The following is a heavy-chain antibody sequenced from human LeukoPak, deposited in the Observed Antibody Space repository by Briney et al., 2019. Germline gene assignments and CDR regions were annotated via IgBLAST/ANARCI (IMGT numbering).Heavy chain of an antibody. V-gene: IGHV3-23*01. D-gene: IGHD6-6*01. Sequence: GGSLRLSCAAPGFTFSSYAMSWVRQAPGKGLEWVSAVSGSGGSTYYADSVKGRFTISRDNSKNTLYLQMNSLRAEDTAVYYCAKASSSSSNYYYYYGMDVWGQGTTVTVSS. CDR1: GFTFSSYA. CDR2: VSGSGGST. CDR3: AKASSSSSNYYYYYGMDV. J-gene: IGHJ6*02.